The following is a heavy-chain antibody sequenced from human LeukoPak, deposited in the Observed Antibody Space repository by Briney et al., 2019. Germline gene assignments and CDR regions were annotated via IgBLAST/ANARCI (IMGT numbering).Heavy chain of an antibody. D-gene: IGHD1-1*01. Sequence: GGSLRLSCAASGFTVSSNYMTWVRQAPGKGLEWVSVIYSGGSTYYADSVKGRFTISRDNSKNTLYLQMNSLGVEDTAVYYCARGTNRAFDIWGQGTMVTVSS. CDR1: GFTVSSNY. J-gene: IGHJ3*02. CDR3: ARGTNRAFDI. V-gene: IGHV3-53*01. CDR2: IYSGGST.